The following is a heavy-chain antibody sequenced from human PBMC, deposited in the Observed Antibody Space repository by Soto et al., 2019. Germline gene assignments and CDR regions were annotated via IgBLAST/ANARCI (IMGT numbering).Heavy chain of an antibody. CDR2: ISSSSSYI. Sequence: GGSLRLSCAASGFTFSSYSMNWVRQAPGKGLEWVSSISSSSSYIYYADSVKGRFTISRDKSISTAYLQWSSLKASDTAMYYCARRGTVVSDDAFDIWGQGTLVTVSS. CDR3: ARRGTVVSDDAFDI. D-gene: IGHD3-22*01. CDR1: GFTFSSYS. V-gene: IGHV3-21*04. J-gene: IGHJ3*02.